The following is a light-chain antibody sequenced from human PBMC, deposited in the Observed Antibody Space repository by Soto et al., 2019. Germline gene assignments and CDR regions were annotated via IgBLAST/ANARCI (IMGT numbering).Light chain of an antibody. V-gene: IGKV3-20*01. CDR2: GAS. CDR1: QSFTSTS. CDR3: QQYGSSPPWT. J-gene: IGKJ1*01. Sequence: EIVLTQSPGTLSLSPGERATLSCRASQSFTSTSLAWYQQKPGQAPRLLISGASRRAAGIPDRFSGSGSGTDFTLTISRLEPEDFAVYYCQQYGSSPPWTFGQGTKVDIK.